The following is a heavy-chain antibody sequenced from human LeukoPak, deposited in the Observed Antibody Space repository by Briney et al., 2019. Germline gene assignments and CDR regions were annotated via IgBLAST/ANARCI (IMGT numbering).Heavy chain of an antibody. CDR2: ISIYNGNT. CDR1: GYTFSSYG. CDR3: ARDQYDSVWGSYRPYFDF. J-gene: IGHJ4*02. V-gene: IGHV1-18*01. D-gene: IGHD3-16*02. Sequence: ASVKVSCKASGYTFSSYGVSWIRQAPGQGLEWMGSISIYNGNTKYAENFRGRVTMTTDTSTSTAFMELSLRSDDTAMYYCARDQYDSVWGSYRPYFDFWGQGTRVTVSS.